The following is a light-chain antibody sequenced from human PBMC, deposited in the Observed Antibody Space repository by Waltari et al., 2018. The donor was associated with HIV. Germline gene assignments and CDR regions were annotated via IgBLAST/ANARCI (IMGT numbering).Light chain of an antibody. CDR3: QQYNNSLYT. Sequence: EIVMTQSPATLSLSPGERATLSCRASQSVSSNLAWYQQKPGQAPRLLIYGASTRATGIPARFSGSGSGTEFTLTISSLQSEDFAVYYCQQYNNSLYTFGQGTKLEIK. CDR2: GAS. V-gene: IGKV3-15*01. CDR1: QSVSSN. J-gene: IGKJ2*01.